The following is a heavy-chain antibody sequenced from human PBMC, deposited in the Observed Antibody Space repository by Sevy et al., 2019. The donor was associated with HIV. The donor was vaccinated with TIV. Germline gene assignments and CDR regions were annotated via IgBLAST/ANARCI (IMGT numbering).Heavy chain of an antibody. J-gene: IGHJ4*02. CDR2: INHSGSI. CDR1: GGSFSGYY. V-gene: IGHV4-34*01. CDR3: ARGRDDSSGYYFDY. Sequence: SETLSLTCAVYGGSFSGYYWSWIRQPPGKGLEWIGEINHSGSINYNPSLKSRVTISVDTSKNQFSLKLSSVTAADTAVYYCARGRDDSSGYYFDYWGQGTLVTVSS. D-gene: IGHD3-22*01.